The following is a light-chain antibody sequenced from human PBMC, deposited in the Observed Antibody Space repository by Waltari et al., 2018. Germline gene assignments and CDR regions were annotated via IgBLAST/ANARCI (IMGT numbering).Light chain of an antibody. J-gene: IGLJ2*01. CDR2: QDS. V-gene: IGLV3-1*01. Sequence: SYELTQPPPVSVSPGQTASITCTGDKLGDKYARWYQQKPGQSLVLVIYQDSKRPPGIPERFSGSNSGNTATLTISGTQAMDEADYYCQAWDSSTVVFGGGTKLTVL. CDR3: QAWDSSTVV. CDR1: KLGDKY.